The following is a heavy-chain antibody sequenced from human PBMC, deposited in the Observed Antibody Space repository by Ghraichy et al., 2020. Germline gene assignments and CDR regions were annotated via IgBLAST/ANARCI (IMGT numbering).Heavy chain of an antibody. CDR1: GDSVSSNRAA. J-gene: IGHJ4*02. V-gene: IGHV6-1*01. Sequence: SETLSLTCAISGDSVSSNRAAWNWIRQSPSRGLEWLGTTYYRSKWYNDYAVSVKSRITINPDTFKNQFSLQLNSVTPEDTAVYYCGRALGRLAGIDYWGQGTLVTVSS. D-gene: IGHD1-14*01. CDR3: GRALGRLAGIDY. CDR2: TYYRSKWYN.